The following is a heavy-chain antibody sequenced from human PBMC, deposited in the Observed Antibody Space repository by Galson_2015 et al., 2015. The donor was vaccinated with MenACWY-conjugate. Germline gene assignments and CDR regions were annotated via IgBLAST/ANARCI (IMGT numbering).Heavy chain of an antibody. CDR2: TYYRSQWYN. D-gene: IGHD6-19*01. V-gene: IGHV6-1*01. J-gene: IGHJ4*02. CDR1: GDSVSSNSAA. Sequence: CAISGDSVSSNSAAWNWLRLSPSRGLEWLGRTYYRSQWYNEYAVSVSGRIAIKADTSKNQFSLQLKSVSPDDTAVYYCAGHRPRSGEFDYWDQGLLVTVSS. CDR3: AGHRPRSGEFDY.